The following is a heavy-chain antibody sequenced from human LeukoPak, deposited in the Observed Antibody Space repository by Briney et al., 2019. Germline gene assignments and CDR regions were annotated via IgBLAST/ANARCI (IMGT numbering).Heavy chain of an antibody. D-gene: IGHD6-19*01. J-gene: IGHJ6*03. CDR2: ISAYNGNT. V-gene: IGHV1-18*01. CDR3: AREFYVSIAVAEWSVPSYYYYMDV. Sequence: ASVKVSCKASGYTFTSYGISWVRQAPGQGLEWMGWISAYNGNTNYAQKLQGRVTMTTDTSTSTAYMELRSLRSDDTAVHYCAREFYVSIAVAEWSVPSYYYYMDVWGKGTTVTISS. CDR1: GYTFTSYG.